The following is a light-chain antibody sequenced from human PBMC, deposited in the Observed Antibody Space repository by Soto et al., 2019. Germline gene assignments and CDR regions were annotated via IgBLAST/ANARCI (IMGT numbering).Light chain of an antibody. CDR1: QSVRSN. V-gene: IGKV3-15*01. J-gene: IGKJ1*01. CDR2: GAF. Sequence: EIVMTQSPVTLSVSPGERATLSCRASQSVRSNLAWYQQKPGQAPSLLIYGAFTRATGIPTRFSGTGSGTEFTLTITSLQPEDFATYYCQQYDMFGPGTKVDI. CDR3: QQYDM.